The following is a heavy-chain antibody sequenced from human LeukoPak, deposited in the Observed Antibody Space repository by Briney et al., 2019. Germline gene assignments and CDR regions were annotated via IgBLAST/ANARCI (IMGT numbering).Heavy chain of an antibody. CDR1: GFTFSSYS. CDR3: PRDYSYGYTVFDY. CDR2: ISSSSSTI. V-gene: IGHV3-48*01. D-gene: IGHD5-18*01. Sequence: GGSLRLSCAASGFTFSSYSMNWVRQAPGKGLEWVSYISSSSSTIYYADSVKGRFTISRDNAKNSLYLQMNSLRAEDTAVYYCPRDYSYGYTVFDYWGQRTLVTVSS. J-gene: IGHJ4*02.